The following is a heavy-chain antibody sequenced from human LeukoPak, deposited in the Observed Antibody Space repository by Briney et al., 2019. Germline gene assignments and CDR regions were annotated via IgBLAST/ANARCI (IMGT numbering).Heavy chain of an antibody. D-gene: IGHD3-22*01. CDR1: GYTFNSYG. V-gene: IGHV1-18*01. CDR2: ISAYKGNT. J-gene: IGHJ4*02. Sequence: GASVKVSCKASGYTFNSYGISWVRQAPGQGLEWMGWISAYKGNTNYAQKFQGRVTMTTDTSTSTAYMELRSLRSDDTAVYYCARDRREEYYYDSSGYPAYFDYWGQGTLVTVSS. CDR3: ARDRREEYYYDSSGYPAYFDY.